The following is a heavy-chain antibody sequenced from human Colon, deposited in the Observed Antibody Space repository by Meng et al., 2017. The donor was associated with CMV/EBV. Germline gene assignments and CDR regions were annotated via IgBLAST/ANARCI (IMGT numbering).Heavy chain of an antibody. CDR2: ISHSSDT. J-gene: IGHJ3*02. Sequence: GESLKISCAASGFTFSTYSLNWVRQAPGKGLEWVSSISHSSDTYYADSVKGRFTLSRDNAQNSVYLQLNSLTAEDTAVYYCAREDGSSWYVFRAFDIWGQGTMVTVSS. CDR1: GFTFSTYS. V-gene: IGHV3-21*06. D-gene: IGHD6-13*01. CDR3: AREDGSSWYVFRAFDI.